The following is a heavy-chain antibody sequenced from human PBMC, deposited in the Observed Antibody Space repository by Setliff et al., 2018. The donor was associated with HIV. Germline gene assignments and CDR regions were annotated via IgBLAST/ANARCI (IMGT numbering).Heavy chain of an antibody. CDR1: GGSFSGYY. CDR2: INHSGST. J-gene: IGHJ5*02. Sequence: TCAVYGGSFSGYYWSWIRQPPGKGLEWIGEINHSGSTNYNPSLKSRVTISVDTSKNQFSLKLSSVTAADTAVYYCARQFMVRGVIITDWFDPWGQGTLVTVSS. D-gene: IGHD3-10*01. CDR3: ARQFMVRGVIITDWFDP. V-gene: IGHV4-34*01.